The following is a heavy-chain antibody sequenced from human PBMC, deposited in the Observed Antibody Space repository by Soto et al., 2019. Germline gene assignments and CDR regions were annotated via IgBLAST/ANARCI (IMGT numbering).Heavy chain of an antibody. Sequence: QVQLVESGGGVVQPGRSLRLSCAASEFTFSSYGMHWVRQAPGKGLDWVAVIWYDGTNKYYADSVKGRFTISSDNSKNTLYLEMNSLRDEDTAVYYCSRDWSGYATRLDYWGQGTLVTVSS. D-gene: IGHD3-3*01. CDR3: SRDWSGYATRLDY. J-gene: IGHJ4*02. CDR1: EFTFSSYG. V-gene: IGHV3-33*01. CDR2: IWYDGTNK.